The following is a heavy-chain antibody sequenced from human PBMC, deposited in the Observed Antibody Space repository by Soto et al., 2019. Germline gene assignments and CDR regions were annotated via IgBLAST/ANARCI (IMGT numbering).Heavy chain of an antibody. D-gene: IGHD2-15*01. V-gene: IGHV3-23*01. Sequence: PGGSLRLSCAASGFTFSSYAMSWVRQAPGKGLEWVSAISGSGGSTYYADSVKGRFTISRNNSKNTLYLQMNSLRAEDTAVYYCATVAVSYYYMDVWGKGTTVTVSS. J-gene: IGHJ6*03. CDR1: GFTFSSYA. CDR3: ATVAVSYYYMDV. CDR2: ISGSGGST.